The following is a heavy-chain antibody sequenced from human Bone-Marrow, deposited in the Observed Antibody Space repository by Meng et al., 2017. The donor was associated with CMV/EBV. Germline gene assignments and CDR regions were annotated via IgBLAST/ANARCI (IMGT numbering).Heavy chain of an antibody. CDR1: GGTFSSYA. CDR2: ISGSGGST. CDR3: AREDSSSSYHGMDV. V-gene: IGHV3-23*01. J-gene: IGHJ6*02. Sequence: SCKASGGTFSSYAISWVRQAPGKGLEWVSAISGSGGSTYYADSVKGRFTISRDNSKNTLYLQMNSLRAEDTAVYYCAREDSSSSYHGMDVWVQGTTVTVSS. D-gene: IGHD6-13*01.